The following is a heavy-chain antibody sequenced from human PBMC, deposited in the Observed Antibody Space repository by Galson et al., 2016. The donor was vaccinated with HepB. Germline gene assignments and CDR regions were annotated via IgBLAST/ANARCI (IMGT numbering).Heavy chain of an antibody. J-gene: IGHJ3*02. Sequence: TLSLTCTVSGGSISSGDYYWSWIRQRPSKGLERIGYISDTGSTFYHPSLKSRVTISIDTSKNQFYLSLNSVTAADTAVYYCARDVEDLNDAVDIWDQGALVTGSS. CDR3: ARDVEDLNDAVDI. V-gene: IGHV4-31*03. CDR2: ISDTGST. CDR1: GGSISSGDYY. D-gene: IGHD2-21*01.